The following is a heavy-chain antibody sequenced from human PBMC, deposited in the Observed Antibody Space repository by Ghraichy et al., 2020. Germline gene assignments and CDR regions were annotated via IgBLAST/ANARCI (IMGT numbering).Heavy chain of an antibody. CDR2: IYDSGST. CDR3: ARDRPGDGGSDY. J-gene: IGHJ4*02. Sequence: SETLSLTCTVSGVSISTNYWSWIREPPGKGLEWIGYIYDSGSTNYNPSLKRRVTISVDTSKNQVSLKLSSVTAADTAVYYCARDRPGDGGSDYWGQGTLVTVSS. D-gene: IGHD7-27*01. V-gene: IGHV4-59*01. CDR1: GVSISTNY.